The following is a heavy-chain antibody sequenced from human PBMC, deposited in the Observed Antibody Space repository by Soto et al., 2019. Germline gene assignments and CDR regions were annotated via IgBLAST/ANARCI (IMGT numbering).Heavy chain of an antibody. CDR3: ARHGVVPVLGNWFDP. Sequence: GGSLRLSCAASGFTVSSNYMSWVRQAPGKGLEWVSVIYSGGSTYYADSVKGRFTISRDNSKNTLHLQMNSLRAEDTAVYYCARHGVVPVLGNWFDPWGQGTLVTVSS. D-gene: IGHD2-2*01. CDR2: IYSGGST. V-gene: IGHV3-66*04. CDR1: GFTVSSNY. J-gene: IGHJ5*02.